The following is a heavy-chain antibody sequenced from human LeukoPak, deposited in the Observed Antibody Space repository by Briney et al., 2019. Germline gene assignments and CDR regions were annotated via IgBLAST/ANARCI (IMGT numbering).Heavy chain of an antibody. J-gene: IGHJ4*02. V-gene: IGHV3-30*04. D-gene: IGHD6-19*01. CDR3: ATDSGPAF. CDR2: ISYDGSDK. CDR1: GFTFGDYA. Sequence: GGSLRLSCTASGFTFGDYAMHWVRQAPGKGLEWVAVISYDGSDKYYADSVKGRFTISRDNSKNTLYLQMNSLRAEDTAVYYCATDSGPAFWGQGTLVTVSS.